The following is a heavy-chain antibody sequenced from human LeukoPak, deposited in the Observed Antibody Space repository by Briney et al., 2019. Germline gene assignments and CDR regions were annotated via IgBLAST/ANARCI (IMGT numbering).Heavy chain of an antibody. CDR2: IYYSGST. CDR1: GGSLSSSSYY. Sequence: SETLSLTCTVSGGSLSSSSYYWGWLRQPPGKGLEWIGSIYYSGSTYYDPSLKSRVTISVDTSKNQFSLKLSSVTAADTAVYYCARTLITGTTSGWFDPWGQGTLVTVSS. J-gene: IGHJ5*02. V-gene: IGHV4-39*07. CDR3: ARTLITGTTSGWFDP. D-gene: IGHD1-20*01.